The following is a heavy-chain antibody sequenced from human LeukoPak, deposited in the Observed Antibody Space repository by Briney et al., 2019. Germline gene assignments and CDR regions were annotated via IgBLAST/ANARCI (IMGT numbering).Heavy chain of an antibody. D-gene: IGHD2-21*02. Sequence: SETLSLTCAVYGGSFSDYYWSWIRQPPGKGLEWIGEISHGGSTSYNPSLKSRVTISVDTSKNQFSLKLSSLTAADTVVYYCARIMVVTAANWFAPWGQGTLVTVSS. CDR3: ARIMVVTAANWFAP. CDR1: GGSFSDYY. J-gene: IGHJ5*02. CDR2: ISHGGST. V-gene: IGHV4-34*01.